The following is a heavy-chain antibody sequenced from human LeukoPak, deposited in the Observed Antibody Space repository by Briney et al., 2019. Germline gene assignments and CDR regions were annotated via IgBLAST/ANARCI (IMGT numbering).Heavy chain of an antibody. CDR1: GGSFSGYY. Sequence: PSETLSLTCAVYGGSFSGYYWSWIRQPPGKGLEWIGYIYYSGSTNYNPSLKSRVTISVDTSKNQFSLKLSSVTAADTAVYYCARYSSGWSQPYYFDYWGQGTLVTVSS. V-gene: IGHV4-59*08. D-gene: IGHD6-19*01. J-gene: IGHJ4*02. CDR3: ARYSSGWSQPYYFDY. CDR2: IYYSGST.